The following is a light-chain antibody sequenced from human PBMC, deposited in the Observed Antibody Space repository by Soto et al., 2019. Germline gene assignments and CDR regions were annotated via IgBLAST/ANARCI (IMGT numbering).Light chain of an antibody. V-gene: IGKV3-20*01. CDR3: QQYVSSPWT. J-gene: IGKJ1*01. CDR2: GVS. CDR1: QSVSSSN. Sequence: EIVLTQSPGTLSLSPGEGVTLSCWASQSVSSSNLAWYQQKPGQAPRLLIYGVSSRATGIPDRFSGSGSGTDFTLTISRLEPEDFAVYYCQQYVSSPWTFGQGTRWISN.